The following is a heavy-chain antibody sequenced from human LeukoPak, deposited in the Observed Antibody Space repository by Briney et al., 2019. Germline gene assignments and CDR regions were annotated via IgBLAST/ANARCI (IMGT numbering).Heavy chain of an antibody. D-gene: IGHD3-10*01. V-gene: IGHV3-20*04. CDR3: ARVIGRGFGDSQAFDI. Sequence: GGSLRLSCAASGFTFDDYGMSWVRQAPGKGLEWVSGINWNGGSTGYADSVKGRFTISRDNAKNFLYLQMNSLRAEDTALYYCARVIGRGFGDSQAFDIWGQGTMVTVSS. CDR2: INWNGGST. J-gene: IGHJ3*02. CDR1: GFTFDDYG.